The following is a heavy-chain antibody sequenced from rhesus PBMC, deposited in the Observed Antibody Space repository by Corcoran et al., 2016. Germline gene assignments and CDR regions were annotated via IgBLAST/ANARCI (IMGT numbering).Heavy chain of an antibody. CDR2: IYGRGGKT. Sequence: QVQLQESGPGLVKPSETLSLTCAVSGGSISSDYWSWIRQPPGKGLEWIGRIYGRGGKTSYHPSRKSRVSMSTATSKNPFSRKLTSVTAADTAVYYCARRYGYGVYSHWGQGVLVTVSS. J-gene: IGHJ4*01. V-gene: IGHV4-160*01. CDR3: ARRYGYGVYSH. D-gene: IGHD5-12*01. CDR1: GGSISSDY.